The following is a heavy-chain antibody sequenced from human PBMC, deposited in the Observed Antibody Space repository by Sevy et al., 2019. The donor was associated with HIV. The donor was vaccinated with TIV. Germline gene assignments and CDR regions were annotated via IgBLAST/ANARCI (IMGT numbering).Heavy chain of an antibody. CDR1: GFTLSSHN. J-gene: IGHJ6*02. CDR3: ARVVAYCSGGTCFPGYYYGMDV. CDR2: ISTSSNDI. Sequence: GGSLRLSCVASGFTLSSHNMNWVRQAAGKGLEWVSSISTSSNDIYYADSVRGRFTISRDNARNSLYLQMNTLRAEDTDVYYCARVVAYCSGGTCFPGYYYGMDVWGQGTTVTVSS. V-gene: IGHV3-21*01. D-gene: IGHD2-15*01.